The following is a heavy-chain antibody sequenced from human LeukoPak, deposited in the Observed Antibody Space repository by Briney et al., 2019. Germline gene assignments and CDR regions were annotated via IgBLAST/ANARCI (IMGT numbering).Heavy chain of an antibody. Sequence: GRSLRLSCAASGFTFSSYAMHWVRQAPGKGLEWVAVISYDGSNKYYADSVKGRFTISRDNSKNTLYLQMNSLRAEDTAVYYCARDPYYYDSSGFTFDYWGQGTLVTVSS. J-gene: IGHJ4*02. D-gene: IGHD3-22*01. CDR1: GFTFSSYA. CDR3: ARDPYYYDSSGFTFDY. V-gene: IGHV3-30-3*01. CDR2: ISYDGSNK.